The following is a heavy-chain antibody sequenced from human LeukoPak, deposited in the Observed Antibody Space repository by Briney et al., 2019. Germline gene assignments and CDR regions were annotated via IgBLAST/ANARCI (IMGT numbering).Heavy chain of an antibody. CDR2: IYYSGST. J-gene: IGHJ6*03. V-gene: IGHV4-39*07. D-gene: IGHD3-9*01. CDR3: ARVLSLSGYYYYYMDV. Sequence: SETLSLTCTVSGGSISSSSYYWGWIRQPPGKGLEWIGSIYYSGSTYYNPSLKSRVTISVDTSKNQFSLKLSFVTAADTAVYYCARVLSLSGYYYYYMDVWGKGTTVTVSS. CDR1: GGSISSSSYY.